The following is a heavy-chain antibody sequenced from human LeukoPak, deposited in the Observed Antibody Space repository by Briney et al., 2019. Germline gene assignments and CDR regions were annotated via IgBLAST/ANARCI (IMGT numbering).Heavy chain of an antibody. D-gene: IGHD5-18*01. CDR2: IDPSDSYT. CDR3: ARQSTRGMVDTDYDY. CDR1: GYSFTSYW. Sequence: PGESLKISCKGSGYSFTSYWISWVRQMPRKGLEWMGRIDPSDSYTNYSPSFQGHVTISADKSISTAYLQWSSLKASDTAMYYCARQSTRGMVDTDYDYWGQGTLVTVSS. J-gene: IGHJ4*02. V-gene: IGHV5-10-1*01.